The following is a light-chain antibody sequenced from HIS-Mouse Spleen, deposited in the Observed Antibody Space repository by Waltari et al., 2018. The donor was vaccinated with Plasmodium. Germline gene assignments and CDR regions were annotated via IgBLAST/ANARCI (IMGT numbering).Light chain of an antibody. Sequence: DIQMTQSPSSLSASVADRVTITCRASQSISSYLNWYQQKPGKAPKLLIYAASSLQSGVPSRFSGGGSGTDFTLTISSLQPEDFATYYCQQSYSTWTFGQGTKVEIK. CDR1: QSISSY. V-gene: IGKV1-39*01. J-gene: IGKJ1*01. CDR3: QQSYSTWT. CDR2: AAS.